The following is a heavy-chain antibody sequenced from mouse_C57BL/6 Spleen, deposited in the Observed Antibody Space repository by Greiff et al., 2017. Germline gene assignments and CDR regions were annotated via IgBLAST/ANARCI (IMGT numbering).Heavy chain of an antibody. CDR2: IDPSDSYT. CDR3: ALYYGSSYGYFDV. CDR1: GYTFTSYW. V-gene: IGHV1-50*01. D-gene: IGHD1-1*01. J-gene: IGHJ1*03. Sequence: VQLQQPGAELVKPGASVKLSCKASGYTFTSYWMQWVKQRPGQGLEWIGEIDPSDSYTNYNQKFKGKATLTVDTSSSTAYMQLSSLTSEDSAVYYCALYYGSSYGYFDVWGTGTTVTVSS.